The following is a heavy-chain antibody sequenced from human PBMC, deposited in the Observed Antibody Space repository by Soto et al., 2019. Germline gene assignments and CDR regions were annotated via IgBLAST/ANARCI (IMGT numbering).Heavy chain of an antibody. V-gene: IGHV3-7*01. CDR1: GFTFSSYW. CDR2: IKQDGSEK. Sequence: GGSLRLSCAASGFTFSSYWMSWVRQAPGKGLEWVANIKQDGSEKYYVDSVKGRFTISRDNAKNSLYLQMNSLRAEDTAVYYCARDGISKGDYGGLDYWGQEPWSPSPQ. CDR3: ARDGISKGDYGGLDY. D-gene: IGHD4-17*01. J-gene: IGHJ4*01.